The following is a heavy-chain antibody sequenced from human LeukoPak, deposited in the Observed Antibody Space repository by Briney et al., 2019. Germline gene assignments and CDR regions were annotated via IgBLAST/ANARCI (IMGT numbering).Heavy chain of an antibody. Sequence: PGGSLRLSCAASGFTFSSYGMHWVRQAPGKGLEWVANIKQDGSEKYYVDSVKGRFTISRDNAKNSLYLQMNSLRAEDTAVYYCARVEDGYNYYFDYWGQGTLVTVSS. CDR1: GFTFSSYG. V-gene: IGHV3-7*01. CDR2: IKQDGSEK. J-gene: IGHJ4*02. CDR3: ARVEDGYNYYFDY. D-gene: IGHD5-24*01.